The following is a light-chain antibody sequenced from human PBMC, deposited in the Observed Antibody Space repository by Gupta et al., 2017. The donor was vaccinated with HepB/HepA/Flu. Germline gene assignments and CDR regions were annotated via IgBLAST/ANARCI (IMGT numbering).Light chain of an antibody. CDR2: AAS. Sequence: DIEMTESGSGLSASVGDRVSITCRASQSISSYLNWYQQKPGKAPKLLIYAASSLQSGVPSRFSGSGSGTDFTLTISSLQPEDFATYYCQQSYSTPITFGQGTRLEIK. CDR3: QQSYSTPIT. CDR1: QSISSY. V-gene: IGKV1-39*01. J-gene: IGKJ5*01.